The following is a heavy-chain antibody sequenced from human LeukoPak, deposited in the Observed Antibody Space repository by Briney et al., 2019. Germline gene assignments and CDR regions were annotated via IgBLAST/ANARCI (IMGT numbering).Heavy chain of an antibody. J-gene: IGHJ4*02. Sequence: SETLSLTCTVSGGSISSYYWSWLRHPPGKGLEWIGYISYSGSNKYNPSLKSRVPISVDTSKNQFSLKLSSVTAADTAVYYCARAVAGSSDYWGQGTLVPVSS. CDR2: ISYSGSN. V-gene: IGHV4-59*12. CDR3: ARAVAGSSDY. CDR1: GGSISSYY. D-gene: IGHD6-19*01.